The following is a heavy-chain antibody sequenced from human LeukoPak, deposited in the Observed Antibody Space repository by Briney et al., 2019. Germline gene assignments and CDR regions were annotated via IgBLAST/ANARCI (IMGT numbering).Heavy chain of an antibody. J-gene: IGHJ4*02. V-gene: IGHV4-59*01. Sequence: KPSETLSLTCTVSGGSISSYYWNWIRQPPGKGLEWIGYIFSSGSTNYNPSLRSRVTISVDTSKNQFSLKLSSVTAADTAVYYCARGPYYFDYWGQGTLVTVSS. CDR2: IFSSGST. CDR3: ARGPYYFDY. CDR1: GGSISSYY.